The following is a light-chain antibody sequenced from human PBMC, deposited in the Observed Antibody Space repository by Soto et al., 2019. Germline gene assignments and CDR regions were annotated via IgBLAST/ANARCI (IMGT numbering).Light chain of an antibody. CDR2: AAS. Sequence: EIVLTQSPDTLPLSPGERATLSCRASQSVSTNSLAWYQQKPGQAPRPLIYAASSRATGTPDRFSGSGSGTEFTLIISRLEPEEFAVYYCQQYGSSVLTVGGGTKVEIK. J-gene: IGKJ4*01. CDR1: QSVSTNS. CDR3: QQYGSSVLT. V-gene: IGKV3-20*01.